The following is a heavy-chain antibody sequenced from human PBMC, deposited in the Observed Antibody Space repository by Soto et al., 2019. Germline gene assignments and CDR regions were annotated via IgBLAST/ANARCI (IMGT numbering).Heavy chain of an antibody. CDR3: ARDRYNWNLLGY. V-gene: IGHV3-30-3*01. Sequence: QVQLVESGGGVVQPGRSLRLSCAASGFTFSSYAMHWVRQAPGKGLEWVAVISYDGSNKYYADSVKGRFTISRDNSKNTLYLQMNSLRAEDTAVYYCARDRYNWNLLGYWGQGTLVTVSS. D-gene: IGHD1-7*01. CDR2: ISYDGSNK. CDR1: GFTFSSYA. J-gene: IGHJ4*02.